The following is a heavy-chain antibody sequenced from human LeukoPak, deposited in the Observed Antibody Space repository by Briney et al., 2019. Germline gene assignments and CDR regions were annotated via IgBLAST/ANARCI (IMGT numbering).Heavy chain of an antibody. J-gene: IGHJ5*02. D-gene: IGHD1-26*01. CDR3: ARGLGAVDWFDP. Sequence: GGSLRLSCAASGFTFSSYSMNWVRQAPGKGLEWVSSISSSSSYIYYADSVKGRFTISRDNAKNSLYLQMNSLRAEDTAVYYCARGLGAVDWFDPWGQGTLVTVSS. CDR2: ISSSSSYI. V-gene: IGHV3-21*01. CDR1: GFTFSSYS.